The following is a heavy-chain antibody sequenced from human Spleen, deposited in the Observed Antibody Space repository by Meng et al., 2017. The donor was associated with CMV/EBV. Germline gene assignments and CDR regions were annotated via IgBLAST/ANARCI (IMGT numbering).Heavy chain of an antibody. CDR2: IKQDGSEK. D-gene: IGHD2-21*01. V-gene: IGHV3-7*01. CDR3: TRGHIGPLY. Sequence: GGSLRLSCAASGFTFSSYWMSWVRQAPGKGLEWVANIKQDGSEKYYVDSVKGRFTISRDNAKNSLYLQMNSLRAEDTAVCYCTRGHIGPLYWGQGMLVTVPQ. CDR1: GFTFSSYW. J-gene: IGHJ4*02.